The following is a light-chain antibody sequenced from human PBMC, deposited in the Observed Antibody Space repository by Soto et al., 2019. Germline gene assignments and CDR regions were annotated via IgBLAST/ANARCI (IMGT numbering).Light chain of an antibody. CDR3: LQYGSSPRT. V-gene: IGKV3-20*01. J-gene: IGKJ1*01. CDR1: QSLSSRN. CDR2: GVS. Sequence: PSTQSASVGDRVTITCRASQSLSSRNLAWYQQKPGQAPRPLIYGVSSRATGIPDRFSGSGSGTDFTLTISRLEPEDFAVYYCLQYGSSPRTFGQGTKVDIK.